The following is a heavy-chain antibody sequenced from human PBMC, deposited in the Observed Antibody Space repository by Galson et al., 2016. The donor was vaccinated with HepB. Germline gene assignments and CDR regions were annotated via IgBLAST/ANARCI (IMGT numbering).Heavy chain of an antibody. CDR1: GFTFNNYW. V-gene: IGHV3-7*03. CDR3: AREGYGGFDC. J-gene: IGHJ4*02. Sequence: SLRLSCAASGFTFNNYWMSWVRQAPGKGLEWVANTKQNGREKDYVDSVKGRFTISRDNAKNSLYLQMNSLRAEDTAVYYCAREGYGGFDCWGQGDLVTVSS. D-gene: IGHD4-23*01. CDR2: TKQNGREK.